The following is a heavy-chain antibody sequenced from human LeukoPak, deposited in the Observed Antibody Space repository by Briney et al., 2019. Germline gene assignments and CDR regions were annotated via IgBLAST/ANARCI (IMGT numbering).Heavy chain of an antibody. V-gene: IGHV3-21*03. CDR1: GFTVSSYS. J-gene: IGHJ5*02. Sequence: GGSLRLSWAASGFTVSSYSMSWVRQGPGKGLEWVSSISSSSGYIYYTDTVKGRFTISIDNAKHPLYLQMNSLRADDTPVYYCARGRIAAAVTAVLFGWFDPCGQGTLVTLSS. CDR3: ARGRIAAAVTAVLFGWFDP. CDR2: ISSSSGYI. D-gene: IGHD6-13*01.